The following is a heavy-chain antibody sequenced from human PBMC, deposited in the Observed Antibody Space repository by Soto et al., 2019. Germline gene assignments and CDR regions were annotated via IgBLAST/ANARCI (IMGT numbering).Heavy chain of an antibody. D-gene: IGHD6-13*01. Sequence: LGESLKISCKGSGYSFTSYWIGWVRQMPGKGLEWMGIIYPGDSDTRYSPSFQGQVTISADKSISTAYLQWSSLKASDTAMYYCARLTRPFPPDSSSIDYWGQGTLVTVSS. V-gene: IGHV5-51*01. CDR1: GYSFTSYW. J-gene: IGHJ4*02. CDR3: ARLTRPFPPDSSSIDY. CDR2: IYPGDSDT.